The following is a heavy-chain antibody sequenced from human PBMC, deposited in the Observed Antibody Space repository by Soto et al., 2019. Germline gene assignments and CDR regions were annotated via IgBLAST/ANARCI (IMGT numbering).Heavy chain of an antibody. CDR2: IYYSGST. V-gene: IGHV4-30-4*01. D-gene: IGHD3-9*01. J-gene: IGHJ6*02. Sequence: TSETLSLTCTVSGGSIRSGDYYWSWIRQPPGKGLEWIGYIYYSGSTYYNPSLKSRVTISVDTSKNQISLKLSSVTAADTAVYYCARDHYVYDILTGYGYYYGMDVWGQGTTVT. CDR1: GGSIRSGDYY. CDR3: ARDHYVYDILTGYGYYYGMDV.